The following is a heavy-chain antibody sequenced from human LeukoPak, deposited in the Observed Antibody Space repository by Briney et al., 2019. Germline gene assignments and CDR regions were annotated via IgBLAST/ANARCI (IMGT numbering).Heavy chain of an antibody. V-gene: IGHV1-2*02. CDR2: INPNSGGT. CDR1: GYTFTSYG. J-gene: IGHJ5*02. Sequence: ASVKVSCKASGYTFTSYGISWVRQAPGQGLEWMGWINPNSGGTNYAQKFQGRVTMTRDTSISTAYMEMSRLTSDDTAVYYCARFDTMIWEVGAWGQGTLVTVSS. CDR3: ARFDTMIWEVGA. D-gene: IGHD3-10*01.